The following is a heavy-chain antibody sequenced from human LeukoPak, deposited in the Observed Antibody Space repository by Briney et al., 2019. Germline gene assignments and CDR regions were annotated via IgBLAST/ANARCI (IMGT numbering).Heavy chain of an antibody. CDR1: GGSISSYY. D-gene: IGHD2-2*01. Sequence: SETLSLTCTVSGGSISSYYWSWIRQPAGNRLEWIGRIYTSGSTNYNPSLKSRVTMSVDTSKNQFSLKLSSVTAADTAVYYCARDYWGGYQLFYNWFDPWGQGTLVTVSS. CDR3: ARDYWGGYQLFYNWFDP. V-gene: IGHV4-4*07. J-gene: IGHJ5*02. CDR2: IYTSGST.